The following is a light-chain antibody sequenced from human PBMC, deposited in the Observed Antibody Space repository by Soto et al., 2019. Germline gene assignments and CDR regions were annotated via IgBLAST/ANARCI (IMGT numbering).Light chain of an antibody. CDR1: SSDVGSYSH. CDR2: EVT. Sequence: QSVLTQPASVSGSPGQSITISCSGSSSDVGSYSHVAWYQHFPGKTPKLIIYEVTYRPSGVSHRSSASKSGNTASLTISILQAEAEASYHCCSYEGSSNYAFGTGTQVT. J-gene: IGLJ1*01. V-gene: IGLV2-23*02. CDR3: CSYEGSSNYA.